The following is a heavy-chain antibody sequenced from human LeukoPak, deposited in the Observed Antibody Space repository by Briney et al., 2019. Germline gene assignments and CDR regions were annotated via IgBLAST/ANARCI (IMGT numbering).Heavy chain of an antibody. D-gene: IGHD6-13*01. CDR1: GGSISSYY. CDR3: ARDRGSSWPDAFDI. Sequence: SETLSLTCTVSGGSISSYYWSWIRQPPGKGLEWIGYIYYSGSTNYNPSLKSRVTTSVDTSKNQFSLKLSSVTAADTAVYYCARDRGSSWPDAFDIWGQGTMVTVSS. V-gene: IGHV4-59*01. CDR2: IYYSGST. J-gene: IGHJ3*02.